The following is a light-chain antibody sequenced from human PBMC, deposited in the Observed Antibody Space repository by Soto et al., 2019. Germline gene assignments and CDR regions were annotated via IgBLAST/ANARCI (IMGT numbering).Light chain of an antibody. V-gene: IGKV1-6*01. CDR3: LHDYNYPLT. CDR1: QGIRTD. J-gene: IGKJ1*01. CDR2: GAS. Sequence: AIYMTQSPSSLSASVGDRVTITCRASQGIRTDLGWCRQKPGKAPELLISGASRLHSGVPSWFSGSGSGTEFTLTIYSLQPEDLATYYCLHDYNYPLTFGQGTKVDIK.